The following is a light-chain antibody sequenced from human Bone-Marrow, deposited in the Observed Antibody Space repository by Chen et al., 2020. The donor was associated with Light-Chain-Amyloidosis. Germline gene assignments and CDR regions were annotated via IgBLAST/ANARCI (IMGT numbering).Light chain of an antibody. J-gene: IGLJ3*02. Sequence: SYVLTQPSSVSVAPGQTATLACGGNNIGSTSVHWYQQTPGQAPLLVVYDDSVRPSGIAARLSGSNSGNTATLTISRVDAGDEADYYCQVWDRSSDRPVFGGGTKLTVL. CDR1: NIGSTS. CDR3: QVWDRSSDRPV. CDR2: DDS. V-gene: IGLV3-21*02.